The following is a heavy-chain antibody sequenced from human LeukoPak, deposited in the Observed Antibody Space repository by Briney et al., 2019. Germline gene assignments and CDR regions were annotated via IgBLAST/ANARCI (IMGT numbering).Heavy chain of an antibody. CDR3: TRDYLTAAGSDAFDI. D-gene: IGHD6-13*01. V-gene: IGHV1-18*01. Sequence: ASVTVSFTASGYTFTITGINWVRQAPGQGIGWVAWISPYNGNTEYARKVQGRVTVTTDTSTTTAYMDLRSLRSDDTAVYYCTRDYLTAAGSDAFDIWGQGTMVTGSS. CDR2: ISPYNGNT. J-gene: IGHJ3*02. CDR1: GYTFTITG.